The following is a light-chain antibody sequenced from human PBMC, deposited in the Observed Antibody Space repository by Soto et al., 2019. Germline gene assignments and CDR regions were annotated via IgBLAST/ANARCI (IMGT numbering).Light chain of an antibody. CDR2: GNS. CDR3: QSYDISLSGSV. Sequence: QSVLTQPPSVSGAPGQRVTISCTGSSSNIGAGYDVHWYQQLPGTAPKLLIYGNSNRPSGVPDRFSGSKSGTSASLASTGLQAEDEADYYCQSYDISLSGSVFGGGTKVTVL. V-gene: IGLV1-40*01. J-gene: IGLJ3*02. CDR1: SSNIGAGYD.